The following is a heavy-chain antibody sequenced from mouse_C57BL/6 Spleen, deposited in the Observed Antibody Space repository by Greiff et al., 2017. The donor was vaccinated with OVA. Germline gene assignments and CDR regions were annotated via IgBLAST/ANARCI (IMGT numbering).Heavy chain of an antibody. CDR2: FYPGSGSI. J-gene: IGHJ4*01. D-gene: IGHD2-2*01. Sequence: VQGVESGAELVKPGASVKLSCKASGYTFTAYTIHWVKPRSGQGLEWIGWFYPGSGSIKYNEKFKDKATLTSDKSSSTVYMELSSLTSEAAAVDFCARHVPGYPMDYWGQGTSVTVSS. CDR3: ARHVPGYPMDY. CDR1: GYTFTAYT. V-gene: IGHV1-62-2*01.